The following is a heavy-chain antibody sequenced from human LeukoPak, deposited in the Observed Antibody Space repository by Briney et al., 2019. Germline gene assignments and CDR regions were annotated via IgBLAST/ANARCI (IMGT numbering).Heavy chain of an antibody. CDR2: ISGSGVTT. Sequence: GGSLRLSCVASGFNFGTHGMSWVRQAPGKGLEWVSSISGSGVTTYYGDSVKGRFIISRDNSENTLFLQMISLRAEDTADYFCAKGSGWYVPFDYWGQGTLVTVSS. D-gene: IGHD6-19*01. CDR1: GFNFGTHG. J-gene: IGHJ4*02. V-gene: IGHV3-23*01. CDR3: AKGSGWYVPFDY.